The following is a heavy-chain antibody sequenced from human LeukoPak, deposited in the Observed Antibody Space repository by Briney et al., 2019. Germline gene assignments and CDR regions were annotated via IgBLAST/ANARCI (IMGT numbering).Heavy chain of an antibody. CDR2: INPDGSTT. V-gene: IGHV3-74*01. CDR1: GFTFTTSW. J-gene: IGHJ4*02. CDR3: ARGVGGDRDY. Sequence: GGSLRLSCAASGFTFTTSWMHWVRQGPGKGLVWVSRINPDGSTTSHADSVKDRFTISRDNAKNTVYLQMNSLRAEDTAVYYCARGVGGDRDYWGQGTLVTVSS. D-gene: IGHD2-21*02.